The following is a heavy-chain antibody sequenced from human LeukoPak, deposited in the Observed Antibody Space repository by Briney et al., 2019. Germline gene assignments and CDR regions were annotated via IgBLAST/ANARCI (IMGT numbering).Heavy chain of an antibody. CDR3: TRTMTTGAFDI. J-gene: IGHJ3*02. Sequence: ASVKVSCKASGYTFTGYYMHWVRQAPGQGLEWMGIINPSGGSTIYAQKFQGRLTVTRDMSTRTVDMELSSLRSEDTAVYYCTRTMTTGAFDIWGQGTMVTVSS. D-gene: IGHD4-17*01. CDR1: GYTFTGYY. V-gene: IGHV1-46*03. CDR2: INPSGGST.